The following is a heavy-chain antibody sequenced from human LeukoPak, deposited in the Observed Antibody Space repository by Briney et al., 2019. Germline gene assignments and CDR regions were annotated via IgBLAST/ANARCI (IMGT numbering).Heavy chain of an antibody. CDR3: ARAGGSRYYYAMDV. D-gene: IGHD3-16*01. Sequence: GGSLRLSCAASGFTFSSYSMNWVRQAPGKGLEWVSSISSSSSYIYYADSVKGRFTISRDNAKNSLYLQMNSLRAEDTAFYYCARAGGSRYYYAMDVWGQGTTVTVSS. J-gene: IGHJ6*02. CDR1: GFTFSSYS. V-gene: IGHV3-21*04. CDR2: ISSSSSYI.